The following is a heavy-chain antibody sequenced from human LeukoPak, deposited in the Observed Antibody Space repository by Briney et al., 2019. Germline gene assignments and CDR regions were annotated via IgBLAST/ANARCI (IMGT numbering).Heavy chain of an antibody. V-gene: IGHV3-15*01. J-gene: IGHJ4*02. Sequence: GGSLRLSCAATGFTFSTAWMSWVRQAPGKGLEWVGRIKSKVDGTTTDYAAPVKGRFTISRDDSKNTLYLQMNSLKTEDTAVYYCTQRVLLWFGESFPTREKSDYWGQGTLVTVSS. CDR3: TQRVLLWFGESFPTREKSDY. CDR2: IKSKVDGTTT. CDR1: GFTFSTAW. D-gene: IGHD3-10*01.